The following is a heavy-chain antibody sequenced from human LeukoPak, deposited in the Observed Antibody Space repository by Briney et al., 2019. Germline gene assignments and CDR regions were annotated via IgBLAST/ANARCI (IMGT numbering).Heavy chain of an antibody. V-gene: IGHV3-30-3*01. CDR2: ISYDGSNK. CDR1: GFTFSSYA. CDR3: ARPLIAARPGGMDV. J-gene: IGHJ6*02. D-gene: IGHD6-6*01. Sequence: GGSLRLSCAASGFTFSSYAMHWVRQAPGKGLEWVAVISYDGSNKYYADSVKGRFTISRDNSKNTLYLQMNGLRAEDTAVYYCARPLIAARPGGMDVWGQGTTVTVSS.